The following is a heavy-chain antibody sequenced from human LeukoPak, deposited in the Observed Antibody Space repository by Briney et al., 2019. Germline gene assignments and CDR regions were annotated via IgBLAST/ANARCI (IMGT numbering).Heavy chain of an antibody. CDR1: GFSLTTVGVG. CDR3: AFDPDYGRAFFDS. D-gene: IGHD4-17*01. Sequence: SGPTLVNLTETLTLTCTFSGFSLTTVGVGVGWIRQPPGKALVWLALIYWNDKKSYSPSLKSRLTITKDTSKNQVVLTMTNMDPVDTGTNFVAFDPDYGRAFFDSWGQGALVTVSS. V-gene: IGHV2-5*04. CDR2: IYWNDKK. J-gene: IGHJ4*02.